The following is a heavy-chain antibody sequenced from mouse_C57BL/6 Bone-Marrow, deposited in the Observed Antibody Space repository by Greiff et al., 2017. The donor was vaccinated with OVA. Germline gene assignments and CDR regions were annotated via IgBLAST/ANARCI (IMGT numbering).Heavy chain of an antibody. J-gene: IGHJ4*01. CDR3: ARWGLDYGTPYAMDY. CDR1: GYTFTNYW. Sequence: QVQLKESGAELVRPGTSVKMSCKASGYTFTNYWIGWAKQRPGHGLEWIGDIYPGGGYTNYNEKFKGKATLTAAKSSSTAYMQFSSLTSEDSAIYYCARWGLDYGTPYAMDYWGQGTSVTVSS. V-gene: IGHV1-63*01. D-gene: IGHD1-1*01. CDR2: IYPGGGYT.